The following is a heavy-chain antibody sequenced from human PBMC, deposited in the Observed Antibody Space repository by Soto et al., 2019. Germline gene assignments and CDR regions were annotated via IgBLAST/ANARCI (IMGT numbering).Heavy chain of an antibody. D-gene: IGHD2-2*01. J-gene: IGHJ6*02. CDR1: GGSFSGYY. CDR2: INHSGST. CDR3: ATLLGSHQHYYFGIDV. Sequence: SETLSLTCAVYGGSFSGYYWSWIRQPPGKGLEWIGEINHSGSTNYNPSLKSRVTISVDTSKNQFSLKLSSVTAADTAVYYCATLLGSHQHYYFGIDVWGQGTTVTVS. V-gene: IGHV4-34*01.